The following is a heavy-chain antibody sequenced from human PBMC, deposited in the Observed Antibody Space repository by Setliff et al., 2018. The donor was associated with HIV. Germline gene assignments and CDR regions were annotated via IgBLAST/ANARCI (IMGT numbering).Heavy chain of an antibody. V-gene: IGHV1-18*01. Sequence: ASVKVSCKASGYPFNNFGISWVRQAPGQGLEWLAWINVYSGDTNFAQRFQGRVTMTRDASTGTAYMELRNLRSDDTAVYYCATDHYYDMGSILSDWFFDVWDRGTLVTVSS. CDR1: GYPFNNFG. CDR3: ATDHYYDMGSILSDWFFDV. CDR2: INVYSGDT. D-gene: IGHD3-22*01. J-gene: IGHJ2*01.